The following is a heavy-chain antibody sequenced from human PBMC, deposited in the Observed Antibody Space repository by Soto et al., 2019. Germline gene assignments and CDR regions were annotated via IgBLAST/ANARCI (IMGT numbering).Heavy chain of an antibody. CDR2: ISSSSSTI. D-gene: IGHD3-3*01. Sequence: PGGSLRLSCTASGFTFSSYSMNWVRQAPGKGLEWVSYISSSSSTIYYADSVKGRFTISRDNAKNSLYLQMNSLRAEDTAVYYCARDSLSEVRLLRFLEWLLSGNWFDPWGQGTLVTVSS. CDR3: ARDSLSEVRLLRFLEWLLSGNWFDP. V-gene: IGHV3-48*04. CDR1: GFTFSSYS. J-gene: IGHJ5*02.